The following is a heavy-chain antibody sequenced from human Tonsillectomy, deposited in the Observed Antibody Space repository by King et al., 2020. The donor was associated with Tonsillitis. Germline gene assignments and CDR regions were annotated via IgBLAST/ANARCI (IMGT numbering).Heavy chain of an antibody. V-gene: IGHV4-39*01. CDR3: ARLHYYYGMDV. J-gene: IGHJ6*02. CDR1: GGSVSSSSYY. Sequence: QLQESGPGLVKPSETLSLTCTVSGGSVSSSSYYWGWIRQPPGKGLEWIGSIYYSGSTYYNPSLKSRVTISVDTSKNQFSLKRSSVTAADTAVYYCARLHYYYGMDVWGQGTTVTVSS. CDR2: IYYSGST.